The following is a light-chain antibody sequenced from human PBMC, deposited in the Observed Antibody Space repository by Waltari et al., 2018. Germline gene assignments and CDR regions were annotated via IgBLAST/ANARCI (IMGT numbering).Light chain of an antibody. CDR1: QTIRTS. Sequence: DIQMTQSPSSLSASVGDRVTITCLASQTIRTSLNWFQQEPGKAPELLIYVASSLQSGDSSRFTGSGSGTDFTLTISSLQPEESATYYCQQWNTPPYTFGQGTKLES. J-gene: IGKJ2*01. CDR3: QQWNTPPYT. CDR2: VAS. V-gene: IGKV1-39*01.